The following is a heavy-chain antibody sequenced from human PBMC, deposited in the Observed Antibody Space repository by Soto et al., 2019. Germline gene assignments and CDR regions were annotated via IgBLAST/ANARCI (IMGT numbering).Heavy chain of an antibody. Sequence: PSETLSLTCAVSGDSVNTHDWWAWVRQPPGKRPEWIGEISHNDLKNYHPFLKTRLSFSISRDRSSLQFSLSLRSVTATDTAVYFCARRTSSGAIADWCQGKMVTVSS. CDR1: GDSVNTHDW. D-gene: IGHD2-21*01. CDR3: ARRTSSGAIAD. CDR2: ISHNDLK. V-gene: IGHV4-4*02. J-gene: IGHJ4*02.